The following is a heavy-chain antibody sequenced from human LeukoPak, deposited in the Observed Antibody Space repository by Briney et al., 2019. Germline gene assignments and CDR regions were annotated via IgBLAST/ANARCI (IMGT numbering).Heavy chain of an antibody. CDR3: ARHAYYDSSGYSVDYYFDY. D-gene: IGHD3-22*01. Sequence: GESLKISCKGSGYSFTSYWIGWVRQMPGKGLERMGIIYPGDSDTRYSPSFQGQVTISADKSISTAYLQWSSLKASDTAMYYCARHAYYDSSGYSVDYYFDYWGQGTLVTVSS. V-gene: IGHV5-51*01. CDR2: IYPGDSDT. CDR1: GYSFTSYW. J-gene: IGHJ4*02.